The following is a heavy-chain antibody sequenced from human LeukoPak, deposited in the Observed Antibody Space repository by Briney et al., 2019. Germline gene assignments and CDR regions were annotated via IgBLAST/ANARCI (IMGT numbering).Heavy chain of an antibody. J-gene: IGHJ6*03. V-gene: IGHV1-69*13. D-gene: IGHD2-2*01. CDR1: GYTLTELS. CDR2: IIPIFGTA. CDR3: ARGLTVVVPAAPLGDYYYYYMDV. Sequence: ASVKVSCKVSGYTLTELSMHWVRQAPGKGLEWMGGIIPIFGTANYAQKFQGRVTITADESTSTAYMELSSLRSEDTAVYYCARGLTVVVPAAPLGDYYYYYMDVWGKGTTVTVSS.